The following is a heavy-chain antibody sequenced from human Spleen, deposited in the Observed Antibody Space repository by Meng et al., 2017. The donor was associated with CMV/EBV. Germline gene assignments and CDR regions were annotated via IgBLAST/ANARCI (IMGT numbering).Heavy chain of an antibody. Sequence: SVRVSCEASGYTFTDYYMHWVRQAPGQGLEWMGRIDPNSGDTTSAQKFQGRVTMTRDTSINTAYMEVSSLSSGDTAMFYCATEKLKYWGQGTLVTVSS. D-gene: IGHD3-10*01. CDR2: IDPNSGDT. V-gene: IGHV1-2*06. CDR3: ATEKLKY. CDR1: GYTFTDYY. J-gene: IGHJ4*02.